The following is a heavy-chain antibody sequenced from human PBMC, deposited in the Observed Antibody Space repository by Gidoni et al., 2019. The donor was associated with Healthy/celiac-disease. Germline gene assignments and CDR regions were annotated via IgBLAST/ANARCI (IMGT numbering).Heavy chain of an antibody. CDR2: ISGGGGST. D-gene: IGHD3-16*01. V-gene: IGHV3-23*01. CDR3: AKDHGGGVSPTSDY. J-gene: IGHJ4*02. Sequence: EVQLLESGGGLVQPGGSLRLSCAAPGFTFRSYAMRWVRQAPGQGLEWGSAISGGGGSTYYADSVKGRFTISRDNSKNTLYLQMNSLRAEDTAVYYCAKDHGGGVSPTSDYWGQGTLVTVSS. CDR1: GFTFRSYA.